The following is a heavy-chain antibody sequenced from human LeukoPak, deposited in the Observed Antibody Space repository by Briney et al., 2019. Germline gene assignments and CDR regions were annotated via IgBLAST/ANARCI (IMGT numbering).Heavy chain of an antibody. V-gene: IGHV3-23*01. J-gene: IGHJ4*02. CDR2: SGSGGST. CDR3: AKVIGMGELPVADFDY. Sequence: SGSGGSTYYADSVKGRFTISRDNSKNTLYLQMNSLRAEDTAVYYCAKVIGMGELPVADFDYWGQGTLVTVSS. D-gene: IGHD1-26*01.